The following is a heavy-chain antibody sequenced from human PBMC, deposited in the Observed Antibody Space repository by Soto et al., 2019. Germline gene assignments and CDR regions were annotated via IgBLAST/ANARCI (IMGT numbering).Heavy chain of an antibody. Sequence: QVTLKESGTVVVKPTETLTLTCTVSGFSLIKGRLGVSWIRQSPGKALEWLSHIFANDEKSYRTSLKNRLTISKDTSRGQVVLTMTNTYPVDSATSYCARARDYYDISNFHWVKNFDLWGQGTLVTVSS. V-gene: IGHV2-26*01. J-gene: IGHJ4*02. CDR2: IFANDEK. CDR3: ARARDYYDISNFHWVKNFDL. D-gene: IGHD3-9*01. CDR1: GFSLIKGRLG.